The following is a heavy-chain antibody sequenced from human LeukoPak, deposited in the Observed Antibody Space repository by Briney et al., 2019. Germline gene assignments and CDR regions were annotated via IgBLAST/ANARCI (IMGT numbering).Heavy chain of an antibody. CDR3: ARGVGPPTAQYTFDF. V-gene: IGHV4-38-2*02. D-gene: IGHD1-26*01. Sequence: PSETLSLTCTLSGYFIRSGFYWGWNRQPPGKGLEWIGSFYHSGSTYCNPSLESRVTISLDTSKNQLSLKLTSVTAADTAVYYCARGVGPPTAQYTFDFWGQGALVTVSS. CDR1: GYFIRSGFY. J-gene: IGHJ4*02. CDR2: FYHSGST.